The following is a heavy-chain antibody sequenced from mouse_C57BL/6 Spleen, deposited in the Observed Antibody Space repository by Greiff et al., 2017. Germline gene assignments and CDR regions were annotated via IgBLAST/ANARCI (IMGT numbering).Heavy chain of an antibody. D-gene: IGHD5-2*01. CDR2: INPGSGGT. V-gene: IGHV1-54*01. CDR3: AREYQGGNYAMDY. J-gene: IGHJ4*01. Sequence: QVQLMQSGPELVSPGASVKMSCKASGYSFTSYSMDWVNQSPGQGLEWIGEINPGSGGTNYNEKFKGKATLTADKSSSTAYMQLRSLTSEDSAVYFSAREYQGGNYAMDYWGQGTSVTVSS. CDR1: GYSFTSYS.